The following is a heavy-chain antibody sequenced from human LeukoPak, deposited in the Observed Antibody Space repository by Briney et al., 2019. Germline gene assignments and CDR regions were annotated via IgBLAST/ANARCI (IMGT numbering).Heavy chain of an antibody. D-gene: IGHD3-3*01. Sequence: PSETLSLTCTVSGGSISSYYWSWIRQPPGKGLEWIGEINHSGSTNYNPSLKSRVTISVDTSKNQFSLKLSSVTAADTAVYYCARDYDFWSGYYKGHWFDPWGQGTLVTVSS. CDR2: INHSGST. V-gene: IGHV4-34*01. J-gene: IGHJ5*02. CDR3: ARDYDFWSGYYKGHWFDP. CDR1: GGSISSYY.